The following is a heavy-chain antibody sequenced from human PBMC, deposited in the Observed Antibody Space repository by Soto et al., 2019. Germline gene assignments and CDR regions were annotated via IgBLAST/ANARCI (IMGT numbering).Heavy chain of an antibody. Sequence: SETLSLTCAVSGVSLTSGNWCTWVRQSPQRGLEYIGEIFHDGTANYYPSFERRVAMSVDTSRNQFSLKLTSVTAADTAVYFCARLVYDTRLNYMYFDFWGPGTLVTV. CDR1: GVSLTSGNW. D-gene: IGHD3-10*01. J-gene: IGHJ4*02. CDR3: ARLVYDTRLNYMYFDF. V-gene: IGHV4-4*02. CDR2: IFHDGTA.